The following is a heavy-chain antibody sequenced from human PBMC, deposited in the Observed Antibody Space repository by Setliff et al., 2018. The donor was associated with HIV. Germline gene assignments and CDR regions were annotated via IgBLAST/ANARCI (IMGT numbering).Heavy chain of an antibody. CDR1: GYSFTTYW. Sequence: PGESLKISCKGSGYSFTTYWIGWVRQMPGKGLEWMGIIYPGDSDTRYSPSFQGQVTISADKSISTAYLQWSSLRAEDTALYYCTSDPPASGWTLAYWGQGALVTVSS. CDR3: TSDPPASGWTLAY. V-gene: IGHV5-51*01. D-gene: IGHD6-19*01. J-gene: IGHJ4*02. CDR2: IYPGDSDT.